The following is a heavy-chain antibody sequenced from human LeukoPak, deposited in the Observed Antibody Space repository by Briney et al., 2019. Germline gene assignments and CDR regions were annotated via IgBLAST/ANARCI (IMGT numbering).Heavy chain of an antibody. CDR3: TRDQNLSGYYYVYAFDI. V-gene: IGHV3-23*01. D-gene: IGHD3-22*01. Sequence: GGSLRLSCAASGFTFSSYAMSWVRQAPGKGLEWVSAISGSGGSTYYADSVKGRFTISRDNSKNTLHLQMNSLKTEDTAVYYCTRDQNLSGYYYVYAFDIWGQGTMVTVSS. CDR1: GFTFSSYA. J-gene: IGHJ3*02. CDR2: ISGSGGST.